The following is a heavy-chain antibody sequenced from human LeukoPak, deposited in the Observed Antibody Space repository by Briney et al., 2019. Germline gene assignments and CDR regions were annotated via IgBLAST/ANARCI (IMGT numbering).Heavy chain of an antibody. Sequence: GGSLRLSCAASGFTFSSYSMNWVRQAPGKGLEWVSSISSSSSYIYYADSVKGRFTISRDNAKNSLYLQMNSLRAEDTAVYYCARQPGRWDSSGYLDYYYFDYWGQGTLVNVSS. J-gene: IGHJ4*02. CDR1: GFTFSSYS. CDR3: ARQPGRWDSSGYLDYYYFDY. CDR2: ISSSSSYI. V-gene: IGHV3-21*01. D-gene: IGHD3-22*01.